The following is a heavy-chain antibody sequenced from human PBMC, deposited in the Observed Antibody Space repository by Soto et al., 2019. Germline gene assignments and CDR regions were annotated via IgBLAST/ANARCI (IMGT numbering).Heavy chain of an antibody. J-gene: IGHJ5*02. CDR2: INAGNGNT. CDR1: GYTFTSYA. V-gene: IGHV1-3*01. D-gene: IGHD3-10*01. CDR3: ERDQRSVTNSGYLELLWFGELLAPWFDP. Sequence: GASVKVSCKASGYTFTSYAMHWVRQAPGQRLEWMGWINAGNGNTKYSQKFQGRVTITRDTSASTAYMELSSLRSEDTAVNNRERDQRSVTNSGYLELLWFGELLAPWFDPWGQGTLVTVS.